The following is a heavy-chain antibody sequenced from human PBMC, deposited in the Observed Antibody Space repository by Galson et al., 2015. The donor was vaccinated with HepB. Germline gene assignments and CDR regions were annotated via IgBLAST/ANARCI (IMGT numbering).Heavy chain of an antibody. V-gene: IGHV3-23*01. D-gene: IGHD6-19*01. CDR3: AKGIDRGIAVAALDAFDI. CDR2: ISGSGGST. CDR1: GFNFRSYA. J-gene: IGHJ3*02. Sequence: SLRLSCAASGFNFRSYAMSWVRQAPGKGLEWVSGISGSGGSTKYADSVKGRFTISRDNSKNTLYLQMSSLRAEDTAVYYCAKGIDRGIAVAALDAFDIWGQGTMVTVSS.